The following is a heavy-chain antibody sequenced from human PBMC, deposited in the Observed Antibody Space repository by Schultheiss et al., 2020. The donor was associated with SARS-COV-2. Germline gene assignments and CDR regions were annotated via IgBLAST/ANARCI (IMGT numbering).Heavy chain of an antibody. CDR2: INHSGST. CDR1: GGSFSGYY. Sequence: GSLRLSCAVYGGSFSGYYWSWIRQPPGKGLEWIGEINHSGSTNYNPSLKSRVTISVDTSKNQFSLKLSSVTAADTAVYYCARQLTHNWFDPWGQGTLVTVSS. CDR3: ARQLTHNWFDP. J-gene: IGHJ5*02. V-gene: IGHV4-34*01. D-gene: IGHD2-2*01.